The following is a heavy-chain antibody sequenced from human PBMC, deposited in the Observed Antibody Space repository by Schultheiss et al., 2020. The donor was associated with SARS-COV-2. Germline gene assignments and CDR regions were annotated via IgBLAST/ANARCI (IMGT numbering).Heavy chain of an antibody. CDR3: ARDRLGWSDYNYGLDV. CDR1: GFSFSSYG. D-gene: IGHD4/OR15-4a*01. CDR2: IWFDGSKK. J-gene: IGHJ6*02. V-gene: IGHV3-33*07. Sequence: GESLKISCAASGFSFSSYGMYWVRQAPGKGLEWVAAIWFDGSKKYYVDSVKGRFTISRDNSKDTLYLQMNSLRAEDTAVYYCARDRLGWSDYNYGLDVWGQGSTVTVSS.